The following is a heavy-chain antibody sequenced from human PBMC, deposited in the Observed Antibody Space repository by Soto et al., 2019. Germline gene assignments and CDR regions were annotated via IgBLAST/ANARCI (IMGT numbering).Heavy chain of an antibody. CDR1: GSTVTNYD. Sequence: GASVKVSCKASGSTVTNYDINWVRQATGQGLEWMGWMNPNSGNTGYAQKFHGRVTMTRNTSISTAYMELSSLRSEDTAVYYCARGYALDVWGQGTTVPVYS. CDR2: MNPNSGNT. V-gene: IGHV1-8*01. J-gene: IGHJ6*02. CDR3: ARGYALDV.